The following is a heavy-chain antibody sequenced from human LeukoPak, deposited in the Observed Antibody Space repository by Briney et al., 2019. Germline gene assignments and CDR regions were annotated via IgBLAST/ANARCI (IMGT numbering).Heavy chain of an antibody. CDR1: GFTFSSYS. CDR2: ISSSSSYI. Sequence: GGSLRLSCAASGFTFSSYSMNWVRQAPGKGLEWVSSISSSSSYIYYADSVRGRFTISRDNAKNSLYLQMNSLRAEDTAVYYCARLYGDYAGDYYYGMDVWGQGTTVTVSS. CDR3: ARLYGDYAGDYYYGMDV. D-gene: IGHD4-17*01. V-gene: IGHV3-21*01. J-gene: IGHJ6*02.